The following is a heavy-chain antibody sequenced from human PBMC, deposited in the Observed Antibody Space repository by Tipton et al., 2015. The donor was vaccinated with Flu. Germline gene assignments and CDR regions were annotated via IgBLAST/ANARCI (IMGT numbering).Heavy chain of an antibody. D-gene: IGHD3-10*01. J-gene: IGHJ5*02. CDR2: IYYSGST. CDR1: GGSISPYY. Sequence: TLSLTCTVSGGSISPYYWSWIRQPPGRGPEWIGYIYYSGSTNYNPSLRSRVTISVDASKNQFSLRLTSVSAADTAVYYCARDTVVRGTIGPWGQGTLVTVSS. V-gene: IGHV4-59*01. CDR3: ARDTVVRGTIGP.